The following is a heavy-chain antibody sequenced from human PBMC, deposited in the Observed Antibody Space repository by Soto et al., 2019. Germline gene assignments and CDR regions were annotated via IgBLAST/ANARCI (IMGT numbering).Heavy chain of an antibody. CDR2: IKQDGSEK. CDR3: ARDYDFWSGPLDRYYYYHMDV. J-gene: IGHJ6*03. D-gene: IGHD3-3*01. Sequence: GGSLRLSCAASGFTFSSYWMSWVRQAPGKGLEWVANIKQDGSEKYYVDSVKGRFTISRDNAKNSLYLQMNSLRAEDTAVYYCARDYDFWSGPLDRYYYYHMDVWGKGTTATVS. V-gene: IGHV3-7*01. CDR1: GFTFSSYW.